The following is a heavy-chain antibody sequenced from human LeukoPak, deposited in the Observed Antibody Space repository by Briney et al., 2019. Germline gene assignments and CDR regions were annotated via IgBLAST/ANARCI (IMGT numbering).Heavy chain of an antibody. Sequence: SQTLSLTCAVSGGSISSGGYSWSWIRQPPGKGLEWIGYIYHSGSTYYNPSLKSRVTISVDRSKNQFSLKLSSVTAADTAVYYCASGYGKDLTYWGQGTLVTVSS. CDR2: IYHSGST. V-gene: IGHV4-30-2*01. CDR1: GGSISSGGYS. D-gene: IGHD5-12*01. CDR3: ASGYGKDLTY. J-gene: IGHJ4*02.